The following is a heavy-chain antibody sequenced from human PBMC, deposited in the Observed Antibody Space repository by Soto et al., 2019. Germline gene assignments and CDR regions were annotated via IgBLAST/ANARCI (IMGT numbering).Heavy chain of an antibody. J-gene: IGHJ6*02. Sequence: QVQLVQSGDEVRKPGSSVKVSCKASGYIFVNYGIAWVRQAPGQRLEWMGWISPYSGNTHYESKVQGRLTMTTDTSTSTAYMDLRSLTSAAAAVYYCAMVDNYVTPTPQDVWGQGTTVTVSS. CDR3: AMVDNYVTPTPQDV. D-gene: IGHD3-16*01. CDR2: ISPYSGNT. CDR1: GYIFVNYG. V-gene: IGHV1-18*01.